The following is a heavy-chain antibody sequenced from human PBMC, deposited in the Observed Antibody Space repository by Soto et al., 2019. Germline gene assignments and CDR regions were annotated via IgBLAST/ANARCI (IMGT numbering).Heavy chain of an antibody. Sequence: NPSETLSLTCTVSGGSISSYYWSWIRQPPGKGLEWIGYIYYSGSTNYNPSLKSRVTISVDTSKNQFSLKLSSVTAADTAVYYCARESGSYYESSFDYWGQGTLVTVSS. CDR2: IYYSGST. D-gene: IGHD1-26*01. J-gene: IGHJ4*02. CDR3: ARESGSYYESSFDY. V-gene: IGHV4-59*01. CDR1: GGSISSYY.